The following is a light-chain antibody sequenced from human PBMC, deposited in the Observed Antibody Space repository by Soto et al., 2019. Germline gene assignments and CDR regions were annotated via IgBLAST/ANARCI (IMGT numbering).Light chain of an antibody. J-gene: IGKJ1*01. Sequence: EIVLTQSPGTLSLSPGERATLSFRASQSVSSSYLAWYQQKPGQAPRLLIYDASNRATGIPVRFSGSGSGTDFTLTISRLEPEDFAVYYCQHYGASPWTFGQGTKVDIK. V-gene: IGKV3-20*01. CDR1: QSVSSSY. CDR3: QHYGASPWT. CDR2: DAS.